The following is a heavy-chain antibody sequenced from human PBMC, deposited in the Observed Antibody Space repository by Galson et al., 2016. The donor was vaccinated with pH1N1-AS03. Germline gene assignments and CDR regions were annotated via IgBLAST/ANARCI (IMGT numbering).Heavy chain of an antibody. V-gene: IGHV3-23*01. Sequence: SLRLSCAASGFTFKNYAMSWVRQAPGKGLEWVSVISGIGTSIYYAASVKGRFSISRDNARNTLSLQMDGLRAEDTALYYCAKEGDECDFDCWGQETLVTVSP. D-gene: IGHD3-3*01. CDR3: AKEGDECDFDC. J-gene: IGHJ4*02. CDR1: GFTFKNYA. CDR2: ISGIGTSI.